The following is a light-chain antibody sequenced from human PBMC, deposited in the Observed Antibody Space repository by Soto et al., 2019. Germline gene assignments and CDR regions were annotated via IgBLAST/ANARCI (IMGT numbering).Light chain of an antibody. CDR2: GAS. CDR3: QNHGAT. Sequence: IVLPQSPATLSVSPGERATLSCRASQSVSSSYLAWYQQKPGQAPRLLIYGASSRATGIPDRFSGSGSGTESTLTISGLEPEDSAIYYCQNHGATFGQGTKVDIK. V-gene: IGKV3-20*01. J-gene: IGKJ1*01. CDR1: QSVSSSY.